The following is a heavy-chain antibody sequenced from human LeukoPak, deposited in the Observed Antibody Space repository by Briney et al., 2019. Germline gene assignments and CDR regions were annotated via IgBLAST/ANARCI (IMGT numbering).Heavy chain of an antibody. CDR1: GFTFNIYA. V-gene: IGHV3-23*01. CDR3: TTAGVITIADLRIDY. D-gene: IGHD3-22*01. CDR2: ISGSGGST. J-gene: IGHJ4*02. Sequence: GGSLRLSCAASGFTFNIYAMSWVRQAPGKGLEWVSAISGSGGSTYYADSVKGRFTISRDNSYNTVSLQMNSLRDEDTGVYYCTTAGVITIADLRIDYWGQGTLVTVSS.